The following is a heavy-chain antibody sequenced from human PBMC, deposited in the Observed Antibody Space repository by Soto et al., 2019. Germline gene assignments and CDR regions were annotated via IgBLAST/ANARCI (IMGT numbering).Heavy chain of an antibody. CDR1: GGSISSYY. CDR3: ARDIGSGKAVTSVRYSYYGMDV. D-gene: IGHD6-19*01. Sequence: SETLSLTCTVSGGSISSYYWSWIRQPPGKGLEWIGYIYYSGSTNYNPSLKSRVTISVDTSKNQFSLKLSSVTAAGTAVYYCARDIGSGKAVTSVRYSYYGMDVWGQGTTVTVSS. CDR2: IYYSGST. V-gene: IGHV4-59*01. J-gene: IGHJ6*02.